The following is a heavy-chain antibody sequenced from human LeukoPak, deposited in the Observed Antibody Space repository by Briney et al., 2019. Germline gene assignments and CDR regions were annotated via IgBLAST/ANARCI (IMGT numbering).Heavy chain of an antibody. CDR2: IYTSGST. CDR3: ARGDLIFGVVIPFDY. Sequence: SETLSLTCTVSGGSISSGSYYWSWIRQPAGKGLEWIGRIYTSGSTNYNPSLKSRVTISVDTSKNQFSLKLSSVTAADTAVYYCARGDLIFGVVIPFDYWGQGTLVTVSS. D-gene: IGHD3-3*01. J-gene: IGHJ4*02. CDR1: GGSISSGSYY. V-gene: IGHV4-61*02.